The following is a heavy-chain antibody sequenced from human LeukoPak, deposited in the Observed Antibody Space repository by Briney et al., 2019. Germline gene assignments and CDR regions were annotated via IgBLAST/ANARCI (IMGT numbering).Heavy chain of an antibody. D-gene: IGHD6-19*01. CDR2: MNPNSGNT. CDR1: GYTFTSYD. CDR3: ARARQWLPTGGFDY. Sequence: GASVKVSCKASGYTFTSYDINWVRQATGQGLEWMGWMNPNSGNTGYAQKFQGRVTMTRNTSISTAYMELRSLRSDDTAVYYCARARQWLPTGGFDYWGQGTLVTVSS. J-gene: IGHJ4*02. V-gene: IGHV1-8*01.